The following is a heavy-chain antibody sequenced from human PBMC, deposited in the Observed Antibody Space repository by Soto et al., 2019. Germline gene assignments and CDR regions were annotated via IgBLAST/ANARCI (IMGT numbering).Heavy chain of an antibody. J-gene: IGHJ4*02. CDR3: VRVKETGGWGAFDY. CDR1: GFTFSGFW. D-gene: IGHD6-19*01. Sequence: EVQLVESGGGLVQPGGSLRLSCTASGFTFSGFWMHWVRQAPGKGLVWVSRINGDGSVTNYADSVKGRFTISRDNAKNTRYLQMNSLRVEDTAVYYCVRVKETGGWGAFDYWGQGTLVTVSS. V-gene: IGHV3-74*01. CDR2: INGDGSVT.